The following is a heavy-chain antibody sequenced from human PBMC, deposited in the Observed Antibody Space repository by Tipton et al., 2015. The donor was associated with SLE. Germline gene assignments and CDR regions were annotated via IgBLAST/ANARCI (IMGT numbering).Heavy chain of an antibody. D-gene: IGHD3-10*01. CDR1: GGSISSHY. CDR2: IYYSGST. Sequence: LRLSCTVSGGSISSHYWSWIRQPPGKGLEWIGYIYYSGSTNYNPSLKSRVTISVDTSKNQFSLKLSSVTAADTAVYYCASPRRGHGVWYFDLWGRGTLVTVSS. V-gene: IGHV4-59*08. CDR3: ASPRRGHGVWYFDL. J-gene: IGHJ2*01.